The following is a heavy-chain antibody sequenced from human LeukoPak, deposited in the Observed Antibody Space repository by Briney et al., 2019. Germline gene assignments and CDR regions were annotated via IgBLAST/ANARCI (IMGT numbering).Heavy chain of an antibody. Sequence: ASVKVSCKASGYTFTNYGINWVRQAPGQGLEWMGWISAYNDNTNYAQKLQGRVTMTTDTSTSTAYIELRSLRSDDTAVYDCARGCSSATCYHGIGWFDPWGQGTLVTVSS. D-gene: IGHD2-2*01. CDR1: GYTFTNYG. V-gene: IGHV1-18*01. J-gene: IGHJ5*02. CDR2: ISAYNDNT. CDR3: ARGCSSATCYHGIGWFDP.